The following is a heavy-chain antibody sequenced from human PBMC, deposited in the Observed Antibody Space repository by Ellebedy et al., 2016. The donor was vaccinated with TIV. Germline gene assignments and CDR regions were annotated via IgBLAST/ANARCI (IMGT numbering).Heavy chain of an antibody. J-gene: IGHJ4*02. CDR3: AGRRGYSYGYWMY. Sequence: AASVKVSCKASGGTFSSYAISWVRQAPGQGLEWMGGIIPIFGTANYAQKFQGRATITADESTSTAYMELSSLRSEDTAVYYCAGRRGYSYGYWMYWGQGTLVTVSS. D-gene: IGHD5-18*01. CDR2: IIPIFGTA. CDR1: GGTFSSYA. V-gene: IGHV1-69*13.